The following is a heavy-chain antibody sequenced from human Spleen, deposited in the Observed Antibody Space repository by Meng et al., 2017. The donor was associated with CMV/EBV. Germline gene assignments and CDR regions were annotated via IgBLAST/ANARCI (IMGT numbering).Heavy chain of an antibody. D-gene: IGHD3/OR15-3a*01. Sequence: SVKVSCKASGGTFSSYAISWVRQAPGQGLEWMGGIIPIFGTANYAQKFQGRVTITTDESTSTAYMELSSLRSEDTAVYYCARNPSRTGYFDPWGQGTLVTVSS. CDR1: GGTFSSYA. J-gene: IGHJ5*02. CDR3: ARNPSRTGYFDP. CDR2: IIPIFGTA. V-gene: IGHV1-69*05.